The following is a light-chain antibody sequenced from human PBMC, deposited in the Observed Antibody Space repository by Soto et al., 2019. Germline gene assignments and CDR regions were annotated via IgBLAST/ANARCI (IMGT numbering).Light chain of an antibody. J-gene: IGLJ3*02. Sequence: QSALTQPRSVSGSPGQSVTISCTGTSSDVGTYNYDSWYQQHPSKAPILMIYDVSQQPSRVPDRFSGSKSGNTSSLTISGIQAEDECEYYCCSDAGLYSSVFGGGTKLTVL. CDR3: CSDAGLYSSV. CDR2: DVS. V-gene: IGLV2-11*01. CDR1: SSDVGTYNY.